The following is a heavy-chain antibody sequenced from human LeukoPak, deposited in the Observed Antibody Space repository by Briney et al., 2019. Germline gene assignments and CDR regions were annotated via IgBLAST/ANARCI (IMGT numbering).Heavy chain of an antibody. V-gene: IGHV3-23*01. CDR3: AKGRGWLQFFDY. D-gene: IGHD5-24*01. Sequence: GGSLRLSCAASGFTFSSYAMSWVRQAPGKGLEWVSTISGSGGSTYNADSVKGRFTIARDDSKNTLYLQMNSLRAEDTAVYFCAKGRGWLQFFDYWGQGTLVTVSS. J-gene: IGHJ4*02. CDR2: ISGSGGST. CDR1: GFTFSSYA.